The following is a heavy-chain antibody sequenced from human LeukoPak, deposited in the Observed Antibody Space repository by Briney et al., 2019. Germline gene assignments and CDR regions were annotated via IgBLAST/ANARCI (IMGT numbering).Heavy chain of an antibody. CDR2: IRGTGGNT. CDR3: ARDSTVVVITTPGY. Sequence: GGSLRLSCAASGFTFSTYAMSWVRQAPGKGLEWVSGIRGTGGNTYYADSVKGHFTISRDNSKNTLYLQMNSLRAEDTAVYYCARDSTVVVITTPGYWGQGTLVTVSS. D-gene: IGHD3-22*01. V-gene: IGHV3-23*01. J-gene: IGHJ4*02. CDR1: GFTFSTYA.